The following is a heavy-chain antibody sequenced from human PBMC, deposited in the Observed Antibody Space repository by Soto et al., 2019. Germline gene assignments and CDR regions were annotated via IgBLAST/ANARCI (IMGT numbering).Heavy chain of an antibody. V-gene: IGHV3-30-3*01. Sequence: PGGSLRLSCAASGFTFSSYAMHWVRQAPGKGLEWVAVISNDGSDKYYADSVKGRFTISRDNSKNTLYLQMNSLRADDTAVYYCARGGTYYDFCSGYTPEKSIDVWGQGTTVTVSS. J-gene: IGHJ6*02. D-gene: IGHD3-3*01. CDR2: ISNDGSDK. CDR3: ARGGTYYDFCSGYTPEKSIDV. CDR1: GFTFSSYA.